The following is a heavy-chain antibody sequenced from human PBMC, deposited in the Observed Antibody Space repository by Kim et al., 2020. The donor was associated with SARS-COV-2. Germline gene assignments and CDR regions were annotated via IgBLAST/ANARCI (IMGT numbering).Heavy chain of an antibody. CDR1: GGSISSSSYY. D-gene: IGHD6-13*01. CDR2: IYYSGST. Sequence: SETLSLTCTVSGGSISSSSYYWGWIRQPPGKGLEWIGSIYYSGSTYYNPSLKSRVTISVDTSKNQFSLKLSSVTAADTAVYYCARQYTMCILGSSYPLDYWGQGTLVTVSS. CDR3: ARQYTMCILGSSYPLDY. V-gene: IGHV4-39*01. J-gene: IGHJ4*02.